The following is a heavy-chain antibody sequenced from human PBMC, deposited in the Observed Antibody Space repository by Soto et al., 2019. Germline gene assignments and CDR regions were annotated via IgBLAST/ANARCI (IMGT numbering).Heavy chain of an antibody. Sequence: GGSLRLSCAASGFIFQTYTFHWVRQAPGKGLEWVAVISADGVNKYYAGSVKGRFTISRDNSKNTVYLQMSGLRPEDTAIYYCATAYGEYLFDYWGQGTLVTVSS. D-gene: IGHD4-17*01. V-gene: IGHV3-30-3*01. CDR3: ATAYGEYLFDY. CDR1: GFIFQTYT. CDR2: ISADGVNK. J-gene: IGHJ4*02.